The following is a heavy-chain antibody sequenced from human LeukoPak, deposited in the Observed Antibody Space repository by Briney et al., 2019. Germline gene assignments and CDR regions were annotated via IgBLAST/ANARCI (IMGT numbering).Heavy chain of an antibody. J-gene: IGHJ6*03. Sequence: GGSLRLSCAASGFTFSSYAMHWVRQAPGKGLEYVSAISSNGGSTYYANSVKGRFTISRDNSKNTLYLQMGSLRAEDMAVYYCAFAYCSSTSCSRDYYHYMDVWGKGTTVTVSS. D-gene: IGHD2-2*01. CDR3: AFAYCSSTSCSRDYYHYMDV. V-gene: IGHV3-64*01. CDR2: ISSNGGST. CDR1: GFTFSSYA.